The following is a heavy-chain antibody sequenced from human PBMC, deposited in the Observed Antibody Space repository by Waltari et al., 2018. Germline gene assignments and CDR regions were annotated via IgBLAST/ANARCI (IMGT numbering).Heavy chain of an antibody. CDR3: ARGSGYYYYFDY. CDR1: GGSISSSSYY. Sequence: QLQLQESGPGLVKPSETLSLTYTVSGGSISSSSYYWGWIRQPPGKGLEWIGSIYYSGSTYYNPSLKSRVTISVDTSKNQFSLKLSSVTAADTAVYYCARGSGYYYYFDYWGQGTLVTVSS. V-gene: IGHV4-39*07. CDR2: IYYSGST. J-gene: IGHJ4*02. D-gene: IGHD3-22*01.